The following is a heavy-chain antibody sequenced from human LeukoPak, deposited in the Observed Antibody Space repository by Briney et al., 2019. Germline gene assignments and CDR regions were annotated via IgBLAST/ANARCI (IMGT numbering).Heavy chain of an antibody. D-gene: IGHD3-22*01. Sequence: GGSLRLSCAASGFTFSSYAMSWVRQAPGKGLEWVSASSGSGGSTYYADSVKGRFTISRDNSKNTLYLQMNSLRAEDTAVYYCAKEISTEVVVVITAFDYWGQGTLVTVSS. CDR1: GFTFSSYA. J-gene: IGHJ4*02. CDR3: AKEISTEVVVVITAFDY. V-gene: IGHV3-23*01. CDR2: SSGSGGST.